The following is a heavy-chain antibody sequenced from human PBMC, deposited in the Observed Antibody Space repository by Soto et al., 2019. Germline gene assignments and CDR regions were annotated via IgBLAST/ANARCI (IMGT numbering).Heavy chain of an antibody. V-gene: IGHV3-23*01. D-gene: IGHD5-18*01. Sequence: EAQLLESGGGLEQPGGSLRLSCAASGFTFSSYAMSWVRQAPGKGLEWVSGISGSGGSTYYADSVKGRFTISRDNSKNTLYLQMNSLRAEDTAVYYCAKGYDLGGYNRMDVWGQGTTVTVSS. CDR1: GFTFSSYA. CDR3: AKGYDLGGYNRMDV. J-gene: IGHJ6*02. CDR2: ISGSGGST.